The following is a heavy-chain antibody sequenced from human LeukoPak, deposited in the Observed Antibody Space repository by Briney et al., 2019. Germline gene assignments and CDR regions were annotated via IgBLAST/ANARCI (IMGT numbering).Heavy chain of an antibody. CDR2: IIPILGIA. D-gene: IGHD2-15*01. Sequence: ASVKVSCKASGGTFSSYAISWVRQAPGQGLEWMGRIIPILGIANYAQKFQGRVTITADKSMSTAYMELSSLRSEDTAVYYCARALGQYCSGGSCYWFDPWGQGTLVTVSS. V-gene: IGHV1-69*04. CDR3: ARALGQYCSGGSCYWFDP. J-gene: IGHJ5*02. CDR1: GGTFSSYA.